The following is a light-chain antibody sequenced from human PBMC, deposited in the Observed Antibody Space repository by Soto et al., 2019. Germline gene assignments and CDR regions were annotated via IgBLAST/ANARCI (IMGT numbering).Light chain of an antibody. J-gene: IGKJ5*01. CDR1: QSVGSN. Sequence: EIVMTQSPDTLSVSPGERATLSCRASQSVGSNLAWYQQKPGQAPRLLIYAASTRATGIPARFSGSGSGTEFTLTISSLQSEDFAVYYCQQYNNWSFGRGTRLEIK. CDR2: AAS. V-gene: IGKV3-15*01. CDR3: QQYNNWS.